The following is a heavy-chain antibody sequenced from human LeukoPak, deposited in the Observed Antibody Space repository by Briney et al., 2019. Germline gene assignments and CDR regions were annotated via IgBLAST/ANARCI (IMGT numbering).Heavy chain of an antibody. CDR2: ISSSSSTI. V-gene: IGHV3-48*01. J-gene: IGHJ1*01. Sequence: GGSLRLSCAASGFTFSSYSMNWVRQAPGKGLEWVSYISSSSSTIYYADSVKGRFTISRDNAKNSLYQQMNSLRAEDTAVYYCARDVYCGGDCYEGSEYFQHWGQGTLVTVSS. D-gene: IGHD2-21*02. CDR1: GFTFSSYS. CDR3: ARDVYCGGDCYEGSEYFQH.